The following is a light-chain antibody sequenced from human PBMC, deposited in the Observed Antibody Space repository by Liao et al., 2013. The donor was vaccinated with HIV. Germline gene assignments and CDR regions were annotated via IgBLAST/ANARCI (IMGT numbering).Light chain of an antibody. CDR2: QNR. CDR3: QSADSSGTCPV. Sequence: SYAATQPPAISVSPGQTATITCSGDNLNSKYVSWYQQKSGQSPVLVLYQNRKRPSGIPERFSGSSSGTTVTLTISGVQAEDEADYYCQSADSSGTCPVFGGGTKLTVL. V-gene: IGLV3-25*03. J-gene: IGLJ3*02. CDR1: NLNSKY.